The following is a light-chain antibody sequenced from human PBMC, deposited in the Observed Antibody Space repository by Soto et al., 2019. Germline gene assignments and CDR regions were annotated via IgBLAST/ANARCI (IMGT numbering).Light chain of an antibody. CDR3: QQYDNWPLT. CDR1: QSVDSN. CDR2: GAS. Sequence: EIVMTQSPATLSVAPGERATLSCRASQSVDSNLAWYQQKPGQAPRLLIYGASTRATGIPARFSGSESGTEFTLTISSLQSEDFAVYYCQQYDNWPLTFGGGTKVEIK. J-gene: IGKJ4*01. V-gene: IGKV3-15*01.